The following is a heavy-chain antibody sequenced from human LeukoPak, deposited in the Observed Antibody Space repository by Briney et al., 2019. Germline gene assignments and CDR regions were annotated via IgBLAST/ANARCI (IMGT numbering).Heavy chain of an antibody. D-gene: IGHD1-7*01. J-gene: IGHJ4*02. Sequence: GGSLRLSCAASGITFSSYSMNWVRQAPGKGLEWVSYISTSGSTLHYADSVKGRFTASRDNTNNSLYLQMNSLRAEDTAVYYCAREHGNYLRHWGQGTLVTVSS. CDR1: GITFSSYS. CDR2: ISTSGSTL. CDR3: AREHGNYLRH. V-gene: IGHV3-48*01.